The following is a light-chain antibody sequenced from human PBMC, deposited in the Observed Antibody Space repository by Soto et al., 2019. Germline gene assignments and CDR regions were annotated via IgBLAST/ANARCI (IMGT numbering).Light chain of an antibody. V-gene: IGLV2-8*01. CDR3: ISYAGSNILGV. CDR2: EVS. Sequence: QSALTQPPSASGSPGQSVAISCTGTSSDVGGYNYVSWYQQHPGKAPRLIIYEVSERPSGVPDRFSGSKSGNTASLTVSGLQAEDEAHYYCISYAGSNILGVFGGGTKLTVL. J-gene: IGLJ2*01. CDR1: SSDVGGYNY.